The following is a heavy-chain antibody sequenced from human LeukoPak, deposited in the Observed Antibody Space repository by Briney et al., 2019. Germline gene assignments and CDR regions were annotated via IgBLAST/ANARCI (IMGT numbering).Heavy chain of an antibody. CDR1: GYTFTSYD. V-gene: IGHV1-8*01. J-gene: IGHJ4*02. Sequence: ASVKVSCKASGYTFTSYDINWVRQATGQGLEWMGWMNPNSGNTGYAQKFQGRVTMTRNTSISTAYMELSSLSSEDTAVYYCARGDGSSWEFDYWGQGTLVTVSS. CDR2: MNPNSGNT. CDR3: ARGDGSSWEFDY. D-gene: IGHD6-13*01.